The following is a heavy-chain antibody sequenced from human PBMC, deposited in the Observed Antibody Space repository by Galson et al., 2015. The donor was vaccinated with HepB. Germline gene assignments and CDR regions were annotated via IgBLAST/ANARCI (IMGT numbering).Heavy chain of an antibody. CDR2: ISHTGSDT. D-gene: IGHD6-19*01. J-gene: IGHJ6*02. V-gene: IGHV3-30*03. CDR1: GISFSDYA. CDR3: ATDLAVAATNYGLDG. Sequence: SLRLSCAASGISFSDYAMHWVRQAPGKGLEWVAAISHTGSDTSYADSVRGRFTISRDNFKNTVSLQMNSLRPDDTAVYYCATDLAVAATNYGLDGWAQVTTLTVPS.